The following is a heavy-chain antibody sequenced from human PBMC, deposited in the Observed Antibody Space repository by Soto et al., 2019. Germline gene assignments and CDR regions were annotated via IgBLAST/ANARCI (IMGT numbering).Heavy chain of an antibody. Sequence: EVQLVESGGGLVKPGGSLRLSCAASGFTFSSYSLNWVRQAPGKGLEWVSSISSNSTYIYYADSLKGRFTISRDNARNSLFLQMNSLIAEDTAVYYCARGDYDFWSGYPLPPFDYWGQGALVTVSS. V-gene: IGHV3-21*01. CDR3: ARGDYDFWSGYPLPPFDY. J-gene: IGHJ4*02. CDR2: ISSNSTYI. D-gene: IGHD3-3*01. CDR1: GFTFSSYS.